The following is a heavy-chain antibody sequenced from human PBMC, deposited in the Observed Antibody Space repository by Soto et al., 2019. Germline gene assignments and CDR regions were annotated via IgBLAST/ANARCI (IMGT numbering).Heavy chain of an antibody. V-gene: IGHV1-2*04. CDR2: INPNSGGT. J-gene: IGHJ5*02. D-gene: IGHD6-13*01. CDR3: ARDGSSSWCGWFDP. CDR1: GYTFTGYY. Sequence: ASVKVSCKASGYTFTGYYMHWVRQAPGQGLEWMGWINPNSGGTNYAQKFQGWVTMTTDTSMSTAYMELSSLRSDDTAVYYWARDGSSSWCGWFDPWGKGTLVNVCS.